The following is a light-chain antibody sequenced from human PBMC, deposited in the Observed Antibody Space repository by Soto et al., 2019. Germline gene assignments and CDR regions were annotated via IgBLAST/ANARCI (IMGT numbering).Light chain of an antibody. Sequence: EIVLTQSPGTLSLSPGETATLSCRASQSVSHLAWYQQKPGQAPRLLVYAASSRATGIPDRFSGSGSGTDFTLTISRLEHEHFSVYYCQQYGGSPLYTVGQGTRLEIK. CDR2: AAS. J-gene: IGKJ2*01. CDR1: QSVSH. V-gene: IGKV3-20*01. CDR3: QQYGGSPLYT.